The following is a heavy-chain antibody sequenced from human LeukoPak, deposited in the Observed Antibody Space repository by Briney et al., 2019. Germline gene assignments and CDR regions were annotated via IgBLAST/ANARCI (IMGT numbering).Heavy chain of an antibody. D-gene: IGHD6-6*01. CDR3: ARFPHSDSSSSDY. CDR2: MNPNSGNT. CDR1: GCTFTSYD. J-gene: IGHJ4*02. V-gene: IGHV1-8*01. Sequence: ASVKVSCKASGCTFTSYDINWVRQATGQGLEWMGWMNPNSGNTGYAQNFQGRVTMTRNTSISTAYMELSSLRSEDTAVYYCARFPHSDSSSSDYWGQGTLVTVSS.